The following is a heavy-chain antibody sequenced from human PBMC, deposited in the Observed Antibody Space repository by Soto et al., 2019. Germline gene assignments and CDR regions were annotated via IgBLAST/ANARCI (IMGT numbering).Heavy chain of an antibody. D-gene: IGHD2-2*01. CDR3: ARDRQGKNYY. CDR1: GFNFSDFY. V-gene: IGHV3-11*01. J-gene: IGHJ6*01. Sequence: QVQLVESGGALVKPGGSLRLSCAASGFNFSDFYISWIRQAPGKGLEWVSFISATGETIYYAESVKGRFTTSRDNAQNAPAVQPLTPCDRNTSMSTAARDRQGKNYY. CDR2: ISATGETI.